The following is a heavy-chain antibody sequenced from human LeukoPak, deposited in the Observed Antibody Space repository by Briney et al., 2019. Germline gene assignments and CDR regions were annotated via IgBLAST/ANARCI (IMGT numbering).Heavy chain of an antibody. CDR2: LYYSGST. D-gene: IGHD2-2*01. Sequence: SETLSLTCTVSGGSISSSSYYWGWIRQPPGKRLEWIGSLYYSGSTYYNPSLKSRVTISVDTSKNQFSLKLSSVTAADTAVYYCARFKGYHAALSWGQGTLVTVSS. CDR1: GGSISSSSYY. V-gene: IGHV4-39*01. CDR3: ARFKGYHAALS. J-gene: IGHJ4*02.